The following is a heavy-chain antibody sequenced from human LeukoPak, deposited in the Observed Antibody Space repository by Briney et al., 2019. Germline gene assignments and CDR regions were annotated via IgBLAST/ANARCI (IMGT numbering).Heavy chain of an antibody. CDR2: IYYSGST. Sequence: SETLSLTCIVSGGSISSGGYYWSWIRQHPGKGLEWIGYIYYSGSTYYNPSLKSRVTISVDTSKNQFSLKLSSVTAADTAVYYCAREPNSGWYYFDYWGQGTLVTVSS. CDR3: AREPNSGWYYFDY. J-gene: IGHJ4*02. V-gene: IGHV4-31*03. CDR1: GGSISSGGYY. D-gene: IGHD6-19*01.